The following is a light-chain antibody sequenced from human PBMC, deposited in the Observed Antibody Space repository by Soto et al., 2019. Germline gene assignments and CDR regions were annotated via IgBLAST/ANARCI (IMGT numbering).Light chain of an antibody. V-gene: IGKV1-39*01. Sequence: GARDTITCRASQSISSYLNWYQQKPGRAPKLLIYAASSLQSGVPSRFSGSGSGTDFTLTISSLQPEDFATYYCQQSYSTPITFGQGTRLEIK. J-gene: IGKJ5*01. CDR3: QQSYSTPIT. CDR1: QSISSY. CDR2: AAS.